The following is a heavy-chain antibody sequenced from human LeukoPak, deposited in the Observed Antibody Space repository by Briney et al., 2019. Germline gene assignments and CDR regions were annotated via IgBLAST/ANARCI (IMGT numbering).Heavy chain of an antibody. CDR2: IYYSGDT. CDR1: GGSISSHTYY. D-gene: IGHD6-19*01. CDR3: ARHDAAAVVEY. J-gene: IGHJ4*02. V-gene: IGHV4-39*01. Sequence: SETLSLTCTVSGGSISSHTYYWGRIRQAPGKGLEWIGSIYYSGDTYYNPSLKSRVTISVDTSKNQFSLELRSVIAAVYYCARHDAAAVVEYWGQGTLVTVSS.